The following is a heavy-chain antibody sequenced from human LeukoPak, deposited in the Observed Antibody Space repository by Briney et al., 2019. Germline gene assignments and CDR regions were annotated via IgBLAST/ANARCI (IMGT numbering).Heavy chain of an antibody. Sequence: SETLSLTCSVSGGSISSYYWSWIRQPPGKGLEWIGEVHLNGATNYNPSVEGRVTMSIDKSKNHLSLEVISVTAADTAMYYCTRESGAFSPFGSWGQGTLVTVSS. CDR2: VHLNGAT. D-gene: IGHD1-26*01. CDR1: GGSISSYY. CDR3: TRESGAFSPFGS. J-gene: IGHJ4*02. V-gene: IGHV4-59*12.